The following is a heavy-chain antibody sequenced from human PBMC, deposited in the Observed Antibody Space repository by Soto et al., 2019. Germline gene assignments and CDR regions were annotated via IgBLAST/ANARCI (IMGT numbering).Heavy chain of an antibody. D-gene: IGHD3-10*02. CDR2: ISRNSGNI. CDR3: AKACRIWSGFYWYYYMDD. J-gene: IGHJ6*03. V-gene: IGHV3-9*01. Sequence: EVQLVESGGGLVQPGRSLRLSCVASGFTFDDYAMHWVRQAPGKGLEWVSGISRNSGNIDYADSVKGRFTITRDNANNNPYLLMNSLKSDDTTLYFCAKACRIWSGFYWYYYMDDWGKGTAVTVSS. CDR1: GFTFDDYA.